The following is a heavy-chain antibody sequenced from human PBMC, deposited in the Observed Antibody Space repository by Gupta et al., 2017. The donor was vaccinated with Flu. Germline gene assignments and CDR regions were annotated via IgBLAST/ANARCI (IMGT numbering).Heavy chain of an antibody. CDR2: ISNTGNN. CDR1: GVSISRSSYY. J-gene: IGHJ4*02. Sequence: QLQLQESGPGLVEPSETLSLTCTVSGVSISRSSYYWGWIRQPPGKGLEWIGSISNTGNNYYNPSLKSRVTISVDTSKSQFSLKLSSVTAADTAVYYCARKPGSASYYLDYWGQGTLVTVSS. D-gene: IGHD3-10*01. V-gene: IGHV4-39*01. CDR3: ARKPGSASYYLDY.